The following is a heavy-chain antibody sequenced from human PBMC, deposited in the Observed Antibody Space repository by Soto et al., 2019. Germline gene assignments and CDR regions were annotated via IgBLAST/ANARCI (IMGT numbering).Heavy chain of an antibody. D-gene: IGHD4-17*01. Sequence: SDTLSLTCTVSGGSTSRSGYYWGWLRQPPGEGLEWIGSVYYSGRTYYNPSLKSRLTISIDTSRNEFSLKLNSVTAADTAIYYCARHDYEGGTNWFDPWGQGTLVTVSS. V-gene: IGHV4-39*01. CDR3: ARHDYEGGTNWFDP. CDR1: GGSTSRSGYY. CDR2: VYYSGRT. J-gene: IGHJ5*02.